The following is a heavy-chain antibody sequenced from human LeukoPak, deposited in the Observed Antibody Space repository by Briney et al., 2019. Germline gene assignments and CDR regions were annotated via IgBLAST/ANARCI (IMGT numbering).Heavy chain of an antibody. D-gene: IGHD3-10*01. Sequence: SETLSLTCTVSGDSISRSTYYWGWIRQPPGEGLDWIGSIYYTGSTYYNPSLKSRLTIAVDTSKNKFSLNLTSVTAADTAIYYCAVDARAPMDYMDVWGKGTTVIVSS. CDR2: IYYTGST. CDR3: AVDARAPMDYMDV. J-gene: IGHJ6*03. V-gene: IGHV4-39*01. CDR1: GDSISRSTYY.